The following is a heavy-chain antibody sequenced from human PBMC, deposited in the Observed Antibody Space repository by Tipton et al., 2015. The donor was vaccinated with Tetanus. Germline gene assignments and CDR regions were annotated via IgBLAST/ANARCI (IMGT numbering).Heavy chain of an antibody. D-gene: IGHD1-1*01. J-gene: IGHJ4*02. CDR3: ARGPLENEGYFDS. Sequence: TLSLTCIVSGGSMRSYYWSWIRQPPGKGLEWIGHIYSSGGARYNPSLKSRTTMSVDRSKSQFSLEVTSVTAAGTAVYFCARGPLENEGYFDSWGQGILVTVTA. V-gene: IGHV4-59*01. CDR2: IYSSGGA. CDR1: GGSMRSYY.